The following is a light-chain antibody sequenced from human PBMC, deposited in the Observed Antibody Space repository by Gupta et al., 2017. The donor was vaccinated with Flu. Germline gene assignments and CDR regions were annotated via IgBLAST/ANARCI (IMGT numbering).Light chain of an antibody. CDR2: DAS. J-gene: IGKJ3*01. V-gene: IGKV3-11*01. CDR3: QQRSNWPPLFT. CDR1: QSVSSY. Sequence: EIVLTQSPATLSLSPGERATLSCRDSQSVSSYLAWYQQKPGQAPRLLIYDASNRATGIPARFSGSGSGTDFTLTISSLEPEDFAVYYCQQRSNWPPLFTFGTGTKVDIK.